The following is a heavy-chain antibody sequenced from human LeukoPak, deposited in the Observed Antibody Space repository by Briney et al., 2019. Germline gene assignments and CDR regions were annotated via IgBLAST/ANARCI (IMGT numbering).Heavy chain of an antibody. Sequence: GSSLKVSCKACGCTFSSYAISWVRQAPGQGLEWMGGIIPIFGTASYAQKFQGRVTVTRDTSTSTVHMELSGLRSEDTAVYYCARDQEGFDYWGQGTLVTVSS. J-gene: IGHJ4*02. CDR2: IIPIFGTA. CDR1: GCTFSSYA. V-gene: IGHV1-69*05. CDR3: ARDQEGFDY.